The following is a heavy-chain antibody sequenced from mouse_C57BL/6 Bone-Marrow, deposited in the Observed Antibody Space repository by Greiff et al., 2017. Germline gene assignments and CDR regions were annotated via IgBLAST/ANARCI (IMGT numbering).Heavy chain of an antibody. J-gene: IGHJ3*01. CDR2: INPNNGGT. CDR3: AKPYDYGTGWFAY. D-gene: IGHD2-4*01. Sequence: VQLQQSGPELVKPGASVKMSCKASGYTFTDYNMHWVKQSHGKSLEWIGYINPNNGGTSYNQKFKGKATLTVNKSSSTAYMELRSLTSEDSAVYYCAKPYDYGTGWFAYWGQGTLVTVSA. CDR1: GYTFTDYN. V-gene: IGHV1-22*01.